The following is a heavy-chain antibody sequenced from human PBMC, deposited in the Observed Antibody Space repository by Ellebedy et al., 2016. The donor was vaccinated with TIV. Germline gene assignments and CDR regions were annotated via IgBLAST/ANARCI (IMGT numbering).Heavy chain of an antibody. J-gene: IGHJ5*02. CDR1: GFNFRSYW. V-gene: IGHV3-7*01. Sequence: PGGSLRLSCAASGFNFRSYWMAWVRQAPGKGLEWVAKIRPEGDEIYYVESVKGRFTISRDNAKNSLFLQMNSLRVEDTAVYDCARRASYGDYAVQVNPWFDPWGQGTLVTVSS. CDR2: IRPEGDEI. CDR3: ARRASYGDYAVQVNPWFDP. D-gene: IGHD4-17*01.